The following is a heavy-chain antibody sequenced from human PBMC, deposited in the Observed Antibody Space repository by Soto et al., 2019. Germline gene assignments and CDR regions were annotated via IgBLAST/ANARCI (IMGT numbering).Heavy chain of an antibody. D-gene: IGHD3-10*01. J-gene: IGHJ4*02. V-gene: IGHV4-59*01. CDR1: GGSISSYY. Sequence: SETLSLTCTVSGGSISSYYWSWIRQPPGKGLEWIGYIYYSGSTNYNPSLKSRVTISVDTSKNQFSLKLSSVTAADTAVYYCASVGSGSYHESYYFDYWGQGTLVTVSS. CDR3: ASVGSGSYHESYYFDY. CDR2: IYYSGST.